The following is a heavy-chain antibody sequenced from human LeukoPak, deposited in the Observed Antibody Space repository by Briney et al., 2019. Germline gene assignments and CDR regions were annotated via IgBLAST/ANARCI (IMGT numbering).Heavy chain of an antibody. J-gene: IGHJ5*02. CDR3: ARDRVTLTTFQYDWFDP. Sequence: ASVKVSCKASGYTFIGYYMHWVRQAPGQGLEWMGWIHPNSGGTNYAQKFQGRVTMTRDTSISTAYMELSRLRSDDTAVYYCARDRVTLTTFQYDWFDPWGQGTPVTVSS. V-gene: IGHV1-2*02. CDR2: IHPNSGGT. CDR1: GYTFIGYY. D-gene: IGHD2-21*02.